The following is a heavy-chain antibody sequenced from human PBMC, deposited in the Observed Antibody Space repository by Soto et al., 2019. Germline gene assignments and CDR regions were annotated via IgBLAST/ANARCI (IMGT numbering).Heavy chain of an antibody. CDR3: ARGGGVPAATWLDP. Sequence: PSETLSLTCTVSGGSISSYYWSWIRQPPGKGLEWIGYIYYSGSTNYNPSLKSRVTISVDTSKNQFSLKLSSVTAADTAVYYCARGGGVPAATWLDPWGQGTLVTVSS. CDR1: GGSISSYY. J-gene: IGHJ5*02. D-gene: IGHD2-2*01. V-gene: IGHV4-59*01. CDR2: IYYSGST.